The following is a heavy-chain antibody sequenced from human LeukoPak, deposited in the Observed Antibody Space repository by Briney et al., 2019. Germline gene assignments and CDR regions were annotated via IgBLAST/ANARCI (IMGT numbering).Heavy chain of an antibody. J-gene: IGHJ4*02. V-gene: IGHV4-4*02. Sequence: SGTLSLTCTVSGDSINSLDLWSWVRQPPGKGLEWIGEMYLSGTTHSDPSVKSRVTISIDKSKNQFFLNLSSVTAADTAVYYCAGLVGRYSSGLYYYYFDYWGQGTLVTVSS. CDR2: MYLSGTT. D-gene: IGHD3-22*01. CDR3: AGLVGRYSSGLYYYYFDY. CDR1: GDSINSLDL.